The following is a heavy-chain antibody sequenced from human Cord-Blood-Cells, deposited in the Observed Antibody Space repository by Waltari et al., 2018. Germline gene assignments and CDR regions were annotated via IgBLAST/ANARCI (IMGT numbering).Heavy chain of an antibody. D-gene: IGHD1-26*01. J-gene: IGHJ4*02. CDR2: ISGSGGST. V-gene: IGHV3-23*01. CDR1: GFTFSSYA. CDR3: AKTRSGSYLYYFDY. Sequence: EVQLLESGGGLVQPGGSLRLSCAASGFTFSSYAMSWVRQAPVKGLEWVSDISGSGGSTYYADSVKGRFTISRDNSKNTLYLQMNSLRAEDTAVYYCAKTRSGSYLYYFDYWGQGTLVTVSS.